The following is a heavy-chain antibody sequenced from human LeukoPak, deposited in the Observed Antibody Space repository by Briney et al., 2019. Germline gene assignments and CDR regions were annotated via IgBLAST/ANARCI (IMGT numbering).Heavy chain of an antibody. J-gene: IGHJ6*02. CDR2: IYYSGST. Sequence: SETLSLTCTVSGGSTSSYYWSWIRQPPGKGLEWIGYIYYSGSTNYNPSLKSRVTISVDTSKNQFSLKLSSVTAADTAVYYCARAQYDFWSGSLGYYYYGMDVWGQGTTVTVSS. CDR1: GGSTSSYY. CDR3: ARAQYDFWSGSLGYYYYGMDV. D-gene: IGHD3-3*01. V-gene: IGHV4-59*01.